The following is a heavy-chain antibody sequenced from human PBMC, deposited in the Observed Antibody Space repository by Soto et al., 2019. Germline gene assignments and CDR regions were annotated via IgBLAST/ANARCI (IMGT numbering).Heavy chain of an antibody. J-gene: IGHJ6*02. V-gene: IGHV4-34*01. CDR1: GGSSSGYY. CDR3: ARDCGPYGSGSFDGMDV. D-gene: IGHD3-10*01. CDR2: INHSGST. Sequence: TSETLSLTCAVYGGSSSGYYWSWIRQPPGKGLEWIGEINHSGSTNYNPSLKSRVTISVDTSKNQFSLKLSSVTAADTAVYYCARDCGPYGSGSFDGMDVWGQGTTVTVSS.